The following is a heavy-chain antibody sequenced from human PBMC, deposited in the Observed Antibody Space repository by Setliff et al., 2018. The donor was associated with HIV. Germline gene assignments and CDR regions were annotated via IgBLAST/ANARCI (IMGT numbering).Heavy chain of an antibody. CDR2: LYHAGST. V-gene: IGHV4-59*11. CDR1: GVSISSHY. Sequence: PSETLSLTCNVSGVSISSHYRSWIRQPPGKGLEWIGILYHAGSTSYNSSLKSRVTISGDTSKNLFSLKVTSVTAADTAVYYCARPVSKYFYGMDVWGLGTTVTVS. J-gene: IGHJ6*02. CDR3: ARPVSKYFYGMDV.